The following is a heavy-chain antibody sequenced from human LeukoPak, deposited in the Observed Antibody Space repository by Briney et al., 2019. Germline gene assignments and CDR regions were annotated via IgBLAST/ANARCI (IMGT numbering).Heavy chain of an antibody. Sequence: GGPLRLSCAASGFTFSSYSMNWVRQAPGKGLEWVSSISSSSSYIYYADSVKGRFTISRDNAKNSLYLQMNSLRAEDTAVYYCARVTYYGESDAFDIWGQGTMVTVSS. CDR2: ISSSSSYI. D-gene: IGHD4-17*01. J-gene: IGHJ3*02. V-gene: IGHV3-21*01. CDR3: ARVTYYGESDAFDI. CDR1: GFTFSSYS.